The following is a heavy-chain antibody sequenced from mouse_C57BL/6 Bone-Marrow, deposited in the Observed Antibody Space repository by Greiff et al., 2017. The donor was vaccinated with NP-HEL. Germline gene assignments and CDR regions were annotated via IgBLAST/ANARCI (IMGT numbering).Heavy chain of an antibody. CDR2: IDPSDSYT. J-gene: IGHJ4*01. V-gene: IGHV1-50*01. D-gene: IGHD3-2*02. CDR1: GYTFTSYW. Sequence: VQLQQPGAELVKPGASVKLSCKASGYTFTSYWMQWVKQRPGQGLEWIGEIDPSDSYTNYNQKFKGKATLTVDTSSSTAYMQLSSLTSADSAFYYYARRAQAKEDYWGKETSVTVSS. CDR3: ARRAQAKEDY.